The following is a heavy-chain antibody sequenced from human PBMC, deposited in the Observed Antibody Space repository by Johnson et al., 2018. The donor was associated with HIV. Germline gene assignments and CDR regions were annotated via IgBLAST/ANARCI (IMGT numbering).Heavy chain of an antibody. CDR1: GFTFSSYD. D-gene: IGHD6-6*01. Sequence: QVQLVESGGGVVQPGRSMRLSCAASGFTFSSYDMHWVRQAPGKGLEWVAVISYNGSNTYYADSMRGRFTISRDNSKNTLYLQMNSLRVEDTAVYYGARPSSIASLYDEFDIWGQGTMVTVSS. CDR2: ISYNGSNT. CDR3: ARPSSIASLYDEFDI. J-gene: IGHJ3*02. V-gene: IGHV3-30*04.